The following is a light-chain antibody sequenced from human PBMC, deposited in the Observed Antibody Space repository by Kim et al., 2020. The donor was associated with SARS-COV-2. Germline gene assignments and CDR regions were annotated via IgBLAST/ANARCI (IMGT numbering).Light chain of an antibody. J-gene: IGKJ2*01. CDR3: QQYNSYLYT. CDR2: KAS. Sequence: DIQMTQSPSTLSASVGDRVTITCRASQSISSWLAWYQQKPGKAPKLLIYKASSLESGVPSRFSGGGSGTEFTLTISSLQPDDFATYYCQQYNSYLYTFGQGTKLEI. V-gene: IGKV1-5*03. CDR1: QSISSW.